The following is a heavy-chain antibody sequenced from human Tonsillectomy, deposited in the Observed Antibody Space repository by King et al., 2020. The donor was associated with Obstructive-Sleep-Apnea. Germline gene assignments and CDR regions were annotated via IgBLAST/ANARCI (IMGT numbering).Heavy chain of an antibody. CDR2: IRYDGSNK. Sequence: VQLVESGGGVVQPGRSLRLSCAASGFTFSSYGMHWVRQAPGKGLEWVAFIRYDGSNKYYADSVKGRFTISRDNSKNTLYLQMNSLRAEDTAVYYCAKEQWRGVVVVPAATDYWGQGTLVTVSS. J-gene: IGHJ4*02. D-gene: IGHD2-2*01. CDR1: GFTFSSYG. V-gene: IGHV3-30*02. CDR3: AKEQWRGVVVVPAATDY.